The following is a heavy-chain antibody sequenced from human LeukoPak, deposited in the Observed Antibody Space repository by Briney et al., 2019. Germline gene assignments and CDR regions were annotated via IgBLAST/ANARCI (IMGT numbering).Heavy chain of an antibody. J-gene: IGHJ4*02. CDR1: GFTFSSSYG. D-gene: IGHD2-21*02. V-gene: IGHV3-23*01. CDR3: AKPPGRLVVTAAFDY. Sequence: PGGSLRLSCTASGFTFSSSYGMSWDRQAPGKGLKWVSSISGSGGSTYYADSVKGRFTISRDNSKNTLYLQMNSLRAEDTAVYYCAKPPGRLVVTAAFDYWGQGTLLTVSS. CDR2: ISGSGGST.